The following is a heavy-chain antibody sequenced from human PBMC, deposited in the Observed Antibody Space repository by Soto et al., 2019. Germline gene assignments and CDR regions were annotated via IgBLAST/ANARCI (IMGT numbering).Heavy chain of an antibody. CDR2: IYYSGST. J-gene: IGHJ4*02. Sequence: PSETLSLTCTVSGGSISSGGYYWSWIRQHPGKGLEWIGYIYYSGSTYYNPSLKSRVTISVDTSKNQFSLKLSSVTAADTAVYYCARDRILTGDFDYWGQGTLVTVSS. V-gene: IGHV4-31*03. CDR3: ARDRILTGDFDY. CDR1: GGSISSGGYY. D-gene: IGHD3-9*01.